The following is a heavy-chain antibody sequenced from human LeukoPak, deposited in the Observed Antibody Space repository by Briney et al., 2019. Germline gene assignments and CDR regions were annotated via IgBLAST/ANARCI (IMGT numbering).Heavy chain of an antibody. D-gene: IGHD6-13*01. J-gene: IGHJ4*02. Sequence: PGGSLRLSCAASGFTFSRYWMNWVRQAPGKGLEWVANINQDGSEKYYVDSVKGRFSTSRDNANNLLYLQMNSLRAEDTAVYYCVGSNVAAVWGQGALVTVSS. CDR2: INQDGSEK. CDR1: GFTFSRYW. CDR3: VGSNVAAV. V-gene: IGHV3-7*01.